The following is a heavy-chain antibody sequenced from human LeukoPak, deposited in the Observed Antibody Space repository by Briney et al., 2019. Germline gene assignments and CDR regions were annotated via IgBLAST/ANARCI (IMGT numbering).Heavy chain of an antibody. CDR3: ARDLGLVAEDGFAI. V-gene: IGHV1-2*02. Sequence: ASVKVSCKASGYTFTDYYIHWVRQAPGQGPEWMGWINPNSGGINYIQKFQGRVTMTRDTSIFTAYMELSRLRSDDTAVYYCARDLGLVAEDGFAIWGQGTMVTVSS. CDR1: GYTFTDYY. CDR2: INPNSGGI. J-gene: IGHJ3*02. D-gene: IGHD2-15*01.